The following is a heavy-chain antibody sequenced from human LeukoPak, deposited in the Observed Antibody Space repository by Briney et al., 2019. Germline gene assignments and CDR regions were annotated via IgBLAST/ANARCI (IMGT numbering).Heavy chain of an antibody. Sequence: GGSLRLSCEASGFIFSDYYMSWVRQTPGKGLEWISYISGSGNTIYYLDSVKGRFTISRDNAKNSVYLQMNSLRAEDTAVYYCVTEFFGDYYFDHWGQGTLVTVSS. CDR3: VTEFFGDYYFDH. V-gene: IGHV3-11*01. CDR2: ISGSGNTI. CDR1: GFIFSDYY. D-gene: IGHD4-17*01. J-gene: IGHJ4*02.